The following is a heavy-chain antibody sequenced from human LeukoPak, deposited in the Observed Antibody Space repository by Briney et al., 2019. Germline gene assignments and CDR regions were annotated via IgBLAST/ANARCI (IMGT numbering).Heavy chain of an antibody. J-gene: IGHJ2*01. Sequence: SVKVSCEASGGTFSSYAISWVRQAPGQGLEWMGGIIPIFGTANYAQKFQGRVTITTDESTSTAYMELSSLRSEDTAVYYCARGRGGHWYFDLWGRGTLVTVSS. CDR1: GGTFSSYA. CDR2: IIPIFGTA. V-gene: IGHV1-69*05. CDR3: ARGRGGHWYFDL.